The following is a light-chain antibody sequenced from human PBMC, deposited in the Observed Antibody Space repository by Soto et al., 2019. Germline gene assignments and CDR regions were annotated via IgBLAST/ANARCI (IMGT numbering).Light chain of an antibody. CDR1: QSLLHSDGRTY. CDR3: RHTVLPPLT. CDR2: EVY. Sequence: DIVMTQTPLSLSVTPGQPASMSCRSSQSLLHSDGRTYLYWYVQKPGQPPHLLIYEVYKRFSGVPDRFRGSGSGTDFTLKISRVEAEDAGVYYCRHTVLPPLTFGPGTKVDIQ. J-gene: IGKJ3*01. V-gene: IGKV2D-29*01.